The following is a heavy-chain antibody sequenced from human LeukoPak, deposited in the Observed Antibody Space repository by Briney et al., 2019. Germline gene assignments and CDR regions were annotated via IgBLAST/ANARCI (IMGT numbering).Heavy chain of an antibody. CDR1: GGSISSGSYY. Sequence: SETLSLTCTVSGGSISSGSYYWSWIRQPAGKGLEWIGRIYTSGSTNYNPSLKSRVTISVDTSKNQFSLKLSSVTAADTAVYYCARDGMVVAATDLWGCGTLVTVSS. CDR3: ARDGMVVAATDL. V-gene: IGHV4-61*02. CDR2: IYTSGST. D-gene: IGHD2-15*01. J-gene: IGHJ2*01.